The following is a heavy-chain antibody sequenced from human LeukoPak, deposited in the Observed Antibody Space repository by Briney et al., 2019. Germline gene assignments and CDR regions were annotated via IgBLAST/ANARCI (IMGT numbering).Heavy chain of an antibody. Sequence: ASVKVSCKAPGYTFTSYDINWVRQATGQGLEWMGWMNPNSGNTGYAQKFQGRVTMTRNTSISTAYMELSSLRSEDTAVYYCARAVSVAATPLYYYGMDVWGQGTTVTVSS. V-gene: IGHV1-8*01. D-gene: IGHD2-15*01. CDR1: GYTFTSYD. CDR2: MNPNSGNT. CDR3: ARAVSVAATPLYYYGMDV. J-gene: IGHJ6*02.